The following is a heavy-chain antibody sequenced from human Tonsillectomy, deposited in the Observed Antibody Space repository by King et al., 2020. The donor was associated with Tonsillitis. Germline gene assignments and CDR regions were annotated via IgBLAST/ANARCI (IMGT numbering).Heavy chain of an antibody. CDR3: ARALGAGIWFDP. D-gene: IGHD3-10*01. CDR2: ICYSGCT. V-gene: IGHV4-39*07. Sequence: VQLQESGPRLVKPSETLSLTCTVSGGSISSTNYCWGWIRQPPGKGLEWTGSICYSGCTYYNPSLKSRVSISEDTSKNQFSLKLSSVTAADTAVYYCARALGAGIWFDPWGQGTLVTVSS. J-gene: IGHJ5*02. CDR1: GGSISSTNYC.